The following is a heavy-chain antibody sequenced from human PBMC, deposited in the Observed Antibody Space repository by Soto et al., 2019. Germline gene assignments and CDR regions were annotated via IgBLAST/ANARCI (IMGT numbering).Heavy chain of an antibody. CDR3: AREQQLATNFDY. J-gene: IGHJ4*02. V-gene: IGHV3-33*01. D-gene: IGHD6-13*01. CDR1: GFTFSSYG. CDR2: IWYDGSNK. Sequence: QVQLVESGGGVVQPGRSLRLSCAASGFTFSSYGMHWVRQAPGKRLEWVAVIWYDGSNKYYADSVKGRFTISRDNSKNTLYLQMNSLRAEDTAVYYCAREQQLATNFDYWGQGTLVTVSS.